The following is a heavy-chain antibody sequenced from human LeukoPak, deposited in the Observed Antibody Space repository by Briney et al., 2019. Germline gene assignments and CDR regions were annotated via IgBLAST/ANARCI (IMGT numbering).Heavy chain of an antibody. Sequence: PGGSLRLSCAASGFTFSTYAMSWVSQAPGAGLDWVSSITDSGGSTYYADSVKCRFTISRDNSKNTLYLQMNSLRAEDKAVYYCTTSGNYFCDYCGQVTPVTVSS. CDR3: TTSGNYFCDY. CDR2: ITDSGGST. D-gene: IGHD1-26*01. J-gene: IGHJ4*02. V-gene: IGHV3-23*01. CDR1: GFTFSTYA.